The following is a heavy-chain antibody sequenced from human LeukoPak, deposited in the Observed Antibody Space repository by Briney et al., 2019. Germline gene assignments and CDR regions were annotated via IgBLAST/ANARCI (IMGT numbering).Heavy chain of an antibody. CDR3: AKSTETYYDFWSGNYGMDV. CDR2: ISYDGSNK. D-gene: IGHD3-3*01. V-gene: IGHV3-30*18. CDR1: GFIFSSYG. J-gene: IGHJ6*02. Sequence: GGSLRLSCAASGFIFSSYGMHWVRQAPGKGLEWVAVISYDGSNKYYADSVKGRFTISRDNSKNTLYLQMNSLRAEDTAVYYCAKSTETYYDFWSGNYGMDVWGQGTTVTVSS.